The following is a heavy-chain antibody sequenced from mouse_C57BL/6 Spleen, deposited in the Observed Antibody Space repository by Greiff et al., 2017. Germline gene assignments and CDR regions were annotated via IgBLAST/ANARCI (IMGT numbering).Heavy chain of an antibody. V-gene: IGHV1-56*01. CDR2: IFPGSGST. Sequence: VQLQQSGPELVRPGASVKISCKAPGYTFTSHWMQWVRQRPGQGLEWIGEIFPGSGSTYYNEKIKGKATLTVDTSSSTAYMQLSSLPSADSAVYFCARGEATSAWFAYWGPGTLVTVSA. J-gene: IGHJ3*01. CDR1: GYTFTSHW. D-gene: IGHD3-2*02. CDR3: ARGEATSAWFAY.